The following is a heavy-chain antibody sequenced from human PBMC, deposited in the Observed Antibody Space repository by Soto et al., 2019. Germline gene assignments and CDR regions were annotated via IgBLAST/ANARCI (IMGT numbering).Heavy chain of an antibody. Sequence: GGSLRLSCNASGFTVSSTYMSWVRQAPGMGLEWVSAITDSGAASHYADSVKGRFTVSRDNSKNTLYLQMNSLRADDTAVYYCARDLSVVFDYWGQGTLVTVSS. CDR3: ARDLSVVFDY. V-gene: IGHV3-23*01. D-gene: IGHD2-15*01. CDR1: GFTVSSTY. CDR2: ITDSGAAS. J-gene: IGHJ4*02.